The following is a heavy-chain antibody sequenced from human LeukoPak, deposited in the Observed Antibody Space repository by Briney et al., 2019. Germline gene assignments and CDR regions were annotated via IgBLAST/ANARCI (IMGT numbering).Heavy chain of an antibody. CDR1: GITLSNYG. V-gene: IGHV3-23*01. D-gene: IGHD3-22*01. J-gene: IGHJ4*02. CDR2: ISDSGGRT. Sequence: GGSLRLSCAVSGITLSNYGMSWVRQAPGKGLEWVAGISDSGGRTNYADSVKGRFTISRDDSKNTLYLQMNSLRAEDTAVYFCAKRGVVIRVILVGFHKEAYYFDSWGQGALVTVSS. CDR3: AKRGVVIRVILVGFHKEAYYFDS.